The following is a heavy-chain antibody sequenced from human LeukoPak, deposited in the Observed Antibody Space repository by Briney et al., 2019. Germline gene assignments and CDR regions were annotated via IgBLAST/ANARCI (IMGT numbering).Heavy chain of an antibody. CDR2: INANSGGT. Sequence: GASVKVSCKASGYTFTGYYMHWVRQAPGQGLEWMGWINANSGGTNYAQKFQGRVTMTRDTSISTAYMELSRLRSDDTAVYYCARDFPLFRGSYYVWYFDYWGQGTLVTVSS. D-gene: IGHD1-26*01. V-gene: IGHV1-2*02. J-gene: IGHJ4*02. CDR3: ARDFPLFRGSYYVWYFDY. CDR1: GYTFTGYY.